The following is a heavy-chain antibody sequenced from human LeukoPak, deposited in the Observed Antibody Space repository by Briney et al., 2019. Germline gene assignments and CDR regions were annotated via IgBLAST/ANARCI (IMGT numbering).Heavy chain of an antibody. V-gene: IGHV4-59*01. J-gene: IGHJ2*01. CDR1: GGSISSYY. Sequence: SETLSLTCTVSGGSISSYYWSWIRQPPGKGLEWIGYIYYSGSTNYNPSLKSRVTISVDTSKNQFSLKLSSVTAADTAVYYCARGPRGRPSYWYFDLWGRGTLVTVCS. CDR2: IYYSGST. CDR3: ARGPRGRPSYWYFDL. D-gene: IGHD1-26*01.